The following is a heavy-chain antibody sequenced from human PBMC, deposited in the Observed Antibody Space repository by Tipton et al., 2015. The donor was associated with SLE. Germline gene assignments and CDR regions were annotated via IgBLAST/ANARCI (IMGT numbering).Heavy chain of an antibody. CDR1: GGSISSYY. CDR3: ARESGGYGDHGFDQ. V-gene: IGHV4-59*01. Sequence: TLSLTCTVSGGSISSYYWSWIRQPPGKGLEWIGYISKTGNTNSTPSLKSRVTISLDTPKNQFSLKLSSVTAADTAVYYCARESGGYGDHGFDQWGQGTLVTVSS. J-gene: IGHJ4*02. CDR2: ISKTGNT. D-gene: IGHD4-17*01.